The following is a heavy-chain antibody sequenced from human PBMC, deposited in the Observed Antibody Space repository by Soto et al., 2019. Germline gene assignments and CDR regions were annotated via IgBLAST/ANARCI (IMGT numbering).Heavy chain of an antibody. J-gene: IGHJ6*02. D-gene: IGHD2-2*01. V-gene: IGHV1-18*04. CDR1: GYAFTSYG. Sequence: SVEVPCKACGYAFTSYGISWVRQAPGQGLEWMGWISAYNGNTNYAQKLQGRVTMTTDTSTSTAYMELRSLRSDDTAVYYCARESYCSSTSCQPFYYYYGMDVWGQGTKVTVS. CDR3: ARESYCSSTSCQPFYYYYGMDV. CDR2: ISAYNGNT.